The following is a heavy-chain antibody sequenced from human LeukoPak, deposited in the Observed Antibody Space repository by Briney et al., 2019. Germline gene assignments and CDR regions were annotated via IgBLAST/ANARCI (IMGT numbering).Heavy chain of an antibody. CDR1: GYTTTGYY. D-gene: IGHD4-17*01. J-gene: IGHJ4*02. CDR2: INPNSGVT. V-gene: IGHV1-2*04. CDR3: ARDYGDYEGD. Sequence: ASVKVSCKASGYTTTGYYMHWVRQAPGQGLEWMGRINPNSGVTNYAQKFQGWVTLTRDTSISTAYMELSSLRSEDTAVYYCARDYGDYEGDWGQGTLVTVSS.